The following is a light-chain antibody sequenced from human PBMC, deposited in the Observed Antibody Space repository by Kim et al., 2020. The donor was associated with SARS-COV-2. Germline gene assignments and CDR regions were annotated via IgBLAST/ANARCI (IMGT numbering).Light chain of an antibody. V-gene: IGKV1-33*01. J-gene: IGKJ4*01. CDR2: DAS. CDR3: QQYDGLPST. Sequence: ASVGDRVIITCQASQDVRKYLNWYQLKPGKAPKLLIYDASNLYTGVPSRFRGRGSGTRFSFTISSLQPEDIASYYCQQYDGLPSTFGGGTKVDIK. CDR1: QDVRKY.